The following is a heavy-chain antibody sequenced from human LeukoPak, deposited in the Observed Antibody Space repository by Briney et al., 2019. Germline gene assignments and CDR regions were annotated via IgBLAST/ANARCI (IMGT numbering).Heavy chain of an antibody. J-gene: IGHJ5*02. CDR3: ARGEPHYYYDSSGYYYP. D-gene: IGHD3-22*01. CDR2: INHSGST. Sequence: SETLSLTCAVYGGSFSGYYWSWTRQPPGKGLEWIGEINHSGSTNYNPSLKSRVTISVDTSKNQFSLKLSSVTAADTAVYYCARGEPHYYYDSSGYYYPWGQGTLVTVSS. CDR1: GGSFSGYY. V-gene: IGHV4-34*01.